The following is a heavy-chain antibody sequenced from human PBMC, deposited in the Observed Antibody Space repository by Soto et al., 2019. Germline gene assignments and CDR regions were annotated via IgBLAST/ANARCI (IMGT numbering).Heavy chain of an antibody. CDR1: GDSVSSNTAS. J-gene: IGHJ5*02. Sequence: SQTLSLTCAISGDSVSSNTASWNWIRQSPSRGLEWLGRTYFMSKWYNDYAVSVKSRIIINPDTSNNQFSLQLNSVTPEYTAVYFCAKGDNLGPKTGYAFDPWGQGTMVTVSS. CDR3: AKGDNLGPKTGYAFDP. D-gene: IGHD5-12*01. CDR2: TYFMSKWYN. V-gene: IGHV6-1*01.